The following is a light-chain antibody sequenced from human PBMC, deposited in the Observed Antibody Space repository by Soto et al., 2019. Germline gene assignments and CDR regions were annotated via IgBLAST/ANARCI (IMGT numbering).Light chain of an antibody. V-gene: IGKV3-11*01. Sequence: EIVLMQSPGTLSLSPGETAAVSCRASQSVRNYLAWYQQKPGQAPRLLIYDGSNRATGIPARFSGTGSETDFTLTLISLEPEDFAICCCQQRRKMPLKLGHGTNV. CDR3: QQRRKMPLK. J-gene: IGKJ1*01. CDR1: QSVRNY. CDR2: DGS.